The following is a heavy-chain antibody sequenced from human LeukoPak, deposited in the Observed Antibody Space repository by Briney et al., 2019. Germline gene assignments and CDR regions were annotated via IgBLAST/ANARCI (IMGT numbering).Heavy chain of an antibody. J-gene: IGHJ4*02. V-gene: IGHV3-7*03. CDR3: ARDNPPDY. CDR1: GFPFSSSW. CDR2: IKQDGSEK. Sequence: GSLRLSCVASGFPFSSSWISWVRQAPGKGLEWVANIKQDGSEKSYVESVRGRFTISRDNAKNSLYLQLNSLRAEDTALYYCARDNPPDYWGQGTLVTVSS.